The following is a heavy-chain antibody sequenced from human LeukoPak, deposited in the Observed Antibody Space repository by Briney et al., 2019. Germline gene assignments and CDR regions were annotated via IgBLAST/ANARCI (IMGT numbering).Heavy chain of an antibody. Sequence: GGSLRLSCAASGFAFSSYSMNWARPAPGKGLEWVSSISSSSSYIYYANSVKGLFTISRDNAKNSLYLQMNSLRAEDTAVYYCARAPALYTYYYGMDGWGQGTTVTVS. D-gene: IGHD3-16*01. CDR1: GFAFSSYS. CDR3: ARAPALYTYYYGMDG. V-gene: IGHV3-21*01. J-gene: IGHJ6*02. CDR2: ISSSSSYI.